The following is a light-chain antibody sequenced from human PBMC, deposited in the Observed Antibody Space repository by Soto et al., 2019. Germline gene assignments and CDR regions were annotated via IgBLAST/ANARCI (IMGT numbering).Light chain of an antibody. CDR2: GAT. V-gene: IGKV3-15*01. Sequence: EILLTQSPATLSVSPGETATLSCRASQNVLSDLAWYQQKPGQAPRLLVYGATTRATDAPAKFRGSGSGTEFSLTISSLQSEDYATYYCQQYRSWPRTFGQGTRWIS. J-gene: IGKJ1*01. CDR1: QNVLSD. CDR3: QQYRSWPRT.